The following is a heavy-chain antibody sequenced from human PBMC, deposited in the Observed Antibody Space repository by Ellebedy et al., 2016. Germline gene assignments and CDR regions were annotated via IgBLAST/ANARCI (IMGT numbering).Heavy chain of an antibody. Sequence: GGSLRLSXAASGFTFSLAGMTWIRQAPGKGLEWVATIVTTGRETYYADPLKGRFTISRDNAMNSVYLQMNSLTVEDTAVYYCTRDGREWSRDYWGQGTLVTVSS. CDR2: IVTTGRET. CDR1: GFTFSLAG. D-gene: IGHD3-3*01. V-gene: IGHV3-21*06. J-gene: IGHJ4*02. CDR3: TRDGREWSRDY.